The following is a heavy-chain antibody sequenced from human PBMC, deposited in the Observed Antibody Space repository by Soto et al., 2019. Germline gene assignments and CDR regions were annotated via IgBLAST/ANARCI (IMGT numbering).Heavy chain of an antibody. CDR3: ARDYSRYYGMDG. J-gene: IGHJ6*01. V-gene: IGHV3-33*01. CDR1: GFTFSNYG. CDR2: IWYDGSNK. Sequence: GGSLRLSCAASGFTFSNYGMHWVRQAPGKGLESVAVIWYDGSNKYYADSVKGRFTISRDNSKNTMYLQVNSLRAEDTAVYYWARDYSRYYGMDGWGQGTTVNVS. D-gene: IGHD2-15*01.